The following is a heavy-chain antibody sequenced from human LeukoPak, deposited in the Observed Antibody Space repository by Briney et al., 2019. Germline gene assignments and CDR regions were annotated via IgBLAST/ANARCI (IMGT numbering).Heavy chain of an antibody. V-gene: IGHV1-69*10. CDR1: GDTFSSYA. CDR3: ARTWSSSRYEGGYYYKTMDV. J-gene: IGHJ6*02. Sequence: SVKVSCKASGDTFSSYAITWVRQAPGHGLEWMGGIIPMVGVTEYAQKFQGRLTLTADESTSTAYMELSRLRSDDTAVYYCARTWSSSRYEGGYYYKTMDVWGQGTTVTVSS. D-gene: IGHD6-13*01. CDR2: IIPMVGVT.